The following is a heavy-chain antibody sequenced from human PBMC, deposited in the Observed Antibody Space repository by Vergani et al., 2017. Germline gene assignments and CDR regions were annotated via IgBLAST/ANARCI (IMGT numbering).Heavy chain of an antibody. CDR2: ISSNGGST. V-gene: IGHV3-64*01. CDR1: GFTFSSYA. Sequence: EVQLVESGGGLVQPGGSLRLSCAASGFTFSSYAMHWVRQAPGKGLEYVSAISSNGGSTYYANSVKGRFTISRDNSKNTLYLQMNSLRAEDTAVYYCAKDQGHSSGWYNFDYWGQGTLVTVSS. J-gene: IGHJ4*02. CDR3: AKDQGHSSGWYNFDY. D-gene: IGHD6-19*01.